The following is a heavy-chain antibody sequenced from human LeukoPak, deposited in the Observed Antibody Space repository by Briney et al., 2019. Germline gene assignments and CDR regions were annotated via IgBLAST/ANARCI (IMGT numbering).Heavy chain of an antibody. J-gene: IGHJ4*02. D-gene: IGHD3-10*01. CDR2: IYTSGST. CDR1: RGSISSGNYY. Sequence: SETLSLTCTVSRGSISSGNYYWSWIRQPAGKGLEWIGRIYTSGSTNYNPSLKSRVTISVDTSKNQFSVKLSSVTAADTAVYYCARDRKTVRGVTLYYFDYWGQGTLVTVSS. CDR3: ARDRKTVRGVTLYYFDY. V-gene: IGHV4-61*02.